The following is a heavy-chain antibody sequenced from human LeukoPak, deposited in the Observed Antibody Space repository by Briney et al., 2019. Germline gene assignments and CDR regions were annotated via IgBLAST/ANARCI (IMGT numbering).Heavy chain of an antibody. CDR1: GYTFSTYA. CDR3: ARSNDGDY. D-gene: IGHD5-24*01. J-gene: IGHJ4*02. CDR2: INAGNGNT. Sequence: ASVKVSCKASGYTFSTYAIHWVRQAPGQRLEWMGWINAGNGNTRYSQKFQGRVTITRDTSASTAYMELSSLTSEDTAVYYCARSNDGDYWGQGTLVTVSS. V-gene: IGHV1-3*01.